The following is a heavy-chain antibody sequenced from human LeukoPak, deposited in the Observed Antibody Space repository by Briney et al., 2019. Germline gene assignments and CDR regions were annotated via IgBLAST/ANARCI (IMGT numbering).Heavy chain of an antibody. D-gene: IGHD2-15*01. CDR3: ARDICSGGSCYSVY. J-gene: IGHJ4*02. CDR1: GGSISSYY. V-gene: IGHV4-59*01. CDR2: IYYSGST. Sequence: SETLSPTCTVSGGSISSYYWSWIRQPPGKGLEWIGYIYYSGSTNYNPSLKSRVTISVDTSKNQFSLKLSSVTAADTAVYYCARDICSGGSCYSVYWGQGTLVTVSS.